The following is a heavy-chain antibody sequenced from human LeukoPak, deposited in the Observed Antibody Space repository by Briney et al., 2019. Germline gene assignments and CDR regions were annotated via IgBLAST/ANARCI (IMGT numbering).Heavy chain of an antibody. Sequence: PSGSLTLSCEASGFSFGDHGMAWVRQAPGKGLEWVSSIRDNGGNTYQGYSLEGRFTISRDNSKNTLYLQMNSLRADDTAFYYCARHVDSGGTFYFDYWGQGALVTVSS. CDR1: GFSFGDHG. CDR3: ARHVDSGGTFYFDY. CDR2: IRDNGGNT. V-gene: IGHV3-23*01. J-gene: IGHJ4*02. D-gene: IGHD4-17*01.